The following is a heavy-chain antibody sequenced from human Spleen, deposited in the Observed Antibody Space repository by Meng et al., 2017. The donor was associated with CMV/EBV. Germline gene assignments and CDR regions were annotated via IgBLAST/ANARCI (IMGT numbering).Heavy chain of an antibody. CDR1: GFTFSSYW. CDR2: ISYDGSNK. J-gene: IGHJ4*02. Sequence: GESLKISCAASGFTFSSYWMHWVRQAPGKGLEWVAVISYDGSNKYYADSVKGRFTISRDNSKNTLYLQMNSLRAEDTAVYYCARDVSQQLVDYWGQGTLVTVSS. D-gene: IGHD6-13*01. CDR3: ARDVSQQLVDY. V-gene: IGHV3-30-3*01.